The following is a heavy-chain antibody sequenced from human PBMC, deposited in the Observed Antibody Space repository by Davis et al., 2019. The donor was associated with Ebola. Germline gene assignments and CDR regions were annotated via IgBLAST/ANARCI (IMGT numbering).Heavy chain of an antibody. CDR3: ARDEASLLWFGELHH. J-gene: IGHJ5*02. CDR2: IWYDGSNK. D-gene: IGHD3-10*01. Sequence: GGSLRLSCAASGFTFSSYGMHWVRQAPGKGLEWVAVIWYDGSNKYYADPVKGRFTISRDNSKNTLYLQMNSLRAEDTAVYYCARDEASLLWFGELHHWGQGTLVTVSS. CDR1: GFTFSSYG. V-gene: IGHV3-33*01.